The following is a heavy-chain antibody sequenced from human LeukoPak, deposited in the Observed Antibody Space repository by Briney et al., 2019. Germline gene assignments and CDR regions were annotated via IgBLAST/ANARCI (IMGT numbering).Heavy chain of an antibody. J-gene: IGHJ3*02. CDR1: GFTFSSYA. CDR3: AKDPNPDYDILTGYYFDI. D-gene: IGHD3-9*01. Sequence: PGGSLRLSCAASGFTFSSYAMSWVRQAPGKGLEWVSAISGSGGSTYYADSVKGRFTISRDNSKNTLYLQMNSLRAEDTAVYYCAKDPNPDYDILTGYYFDIWGQGTMVTVSS. CDR2: ISGSGGST. V-gene: IGHV3-23*01.